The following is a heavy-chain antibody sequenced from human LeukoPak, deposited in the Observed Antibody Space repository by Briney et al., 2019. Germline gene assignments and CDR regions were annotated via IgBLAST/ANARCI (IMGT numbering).Heavy chain of an antibody. Sequence: ASVKVSCKTSGYTFTDYYIHWVRQAPGQGLEWMGWVNPHSGTTTYAQKFQGRVSMTTDTSINTVHVEMSRLRLDDTPLYFCARIGAHYDSDGEYYSHGFDEWGQGTMVTVSS. D-gene: IGHD2-21*01. CDR1: GYTFTDYY. V-gene: IGHV1-2*02. J-gene: IGHJ3*01. CDR3: ARIGAHYDSDGEYYSHGFDE. CDR2: VNPHSGTT.